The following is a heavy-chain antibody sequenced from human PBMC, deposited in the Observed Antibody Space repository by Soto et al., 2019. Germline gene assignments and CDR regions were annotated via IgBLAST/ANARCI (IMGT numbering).Heavy chain of an antibody. J-gene: IGHJ4*02. D-gene: IGHD3-10*01. V-gene: IGHV1-69*02. CDR3: ARGGDYYGSGSYYRLAGY. Sequence: QVQLVQSGAEVKKPGSSVKVSCKASGGTFSSYTISWVRQAPGQGLEWMGRIIPILGIANYAQKFQGRVTITADKSTSTAYMELSSLRSEDTAVYYCARGGDYYGSGSYYRLAGYWGQGTLVTVSS. CDR2: IIPILGIA. CDR1: GGTFSSYT.